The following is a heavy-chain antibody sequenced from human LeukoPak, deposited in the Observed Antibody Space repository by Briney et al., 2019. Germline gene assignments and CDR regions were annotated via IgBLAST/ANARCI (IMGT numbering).Heavy chain of an antibody. J-gene: IGHJ6*03. Sequence: ASVKVSCKASGYIFIDYEINWVRQATGQGLEWMGWMNPKSGDTGYEQKFQGRGTITRDSSISTVYMELSSLRSEEKALYYCARGRYLDVWGKGTTVTVSS. CDR2: MNPKSGDT. CDR3: ARGRYLDV. CDR1: GYIFIDYE. V-gene: IGHV1-8*03.